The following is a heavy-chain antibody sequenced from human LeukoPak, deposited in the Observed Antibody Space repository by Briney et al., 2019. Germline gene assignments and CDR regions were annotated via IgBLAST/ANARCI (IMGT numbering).Heavy chain of an antibody. J-gene: IGHJ4*02. CDR1: GFTFSSYA. V-gene: IGHV3-30-3*01. D-gene: IGHD6-13*01. CDR3: ANIAAAGVDY. Sequence: GRSLRLSCAASGFTFSSYAMHWVRQAPGKGLEWVAVISYYGSNKYYADSVKGRFTISRDNSKNTLYLQMNSLRAEDTAVYYCANIAAAGVDYWGKGTLVTVSS. CDR2: ISYYGSNK.